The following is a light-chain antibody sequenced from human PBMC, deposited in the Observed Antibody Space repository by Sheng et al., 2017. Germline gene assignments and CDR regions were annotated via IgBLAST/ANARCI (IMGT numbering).Light chain of an antibody. CDR1: SSDVGGYNY. Sequence: QSALTQPASVSGSPGQSITISCTGTSSDVGGYNYVSWCQQHPGKAPKLMIYDVSNRPSGVSNRFSGSKSGNTASLTISGLQAEDEADYYCASYTNSGTYVFGTGTKVTVL. CDR3: ASYTNSGTYV. J-gene: IGLJ1*01. V-gene: IGLV2-14*03. CDR2: DVS.